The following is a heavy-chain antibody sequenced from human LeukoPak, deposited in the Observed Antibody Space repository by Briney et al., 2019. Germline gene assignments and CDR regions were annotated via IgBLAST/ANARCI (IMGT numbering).Heavy chain of an antibody. V-gene: IGHV4-59*12. CDR2: IYYSGST. CDR1: GGSISSYY. Sequence: KTSETLSLTCTVSGGSISSYYWSWIRQPPGKGLEWIGYIYYSGSTNYNPSLKSRVTISVDTSKNQFSLKLSSVTAADTAVYYCARDPYSSSWFDPWGQGTLVTVSS. D-gene: IGHD6-13*01. J-gene: IGHJ5*02. CDR3: ARDPYSSSWFDP.